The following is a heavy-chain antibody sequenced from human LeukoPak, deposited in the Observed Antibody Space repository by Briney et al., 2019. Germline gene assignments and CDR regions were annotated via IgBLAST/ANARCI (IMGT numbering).Heavy chain of an antibody. J-gene: IGHJ4*02. CDR1: GGSISSYY. V-gene: IGHV4-4*07. CDR3: ARHDSYGWYYFDY. Sequence: PSETLSLSCTESGGSISSYYWSWIRQPAGKGLEWIGRIYTSGSTNYNPSPKSRVTMSVDTSKNQFSLKLSSVTAADTAVYYCARHDSYGWYYFDYWGQGTLVTVSS. D-gene: IGHD5-18*01. CDR2: IYTSGST.